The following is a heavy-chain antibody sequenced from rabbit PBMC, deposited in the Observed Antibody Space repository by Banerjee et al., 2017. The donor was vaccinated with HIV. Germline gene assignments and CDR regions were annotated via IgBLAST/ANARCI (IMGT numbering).Heavy chain of an antibody. V-gene: IGHV1S45*01. D-gene: IGHD4-2*01. Sequence: QEQLEESGGDLVKPGASLTLTCTASGFSFSSSYWICWVRQAPGKGLEWVGCIGTGSGRTYYASWAKGRFTISKTSSTTVTLQMTSLTAADTATYFCARGRYDGSGSYLDAVDPWGPGTLVTVS. CDR1: GFSFSSSYW. CDR3: ARGRYDGSGSYLDAVDP. J-gene: IGHJ2*01. CDR2: IGTGSGRT.